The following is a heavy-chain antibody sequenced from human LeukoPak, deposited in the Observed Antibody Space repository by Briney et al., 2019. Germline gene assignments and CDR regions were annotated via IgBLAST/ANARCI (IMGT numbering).Heavy chain of an antibody. J-gene: IGHJ5*02. CDR3: ARGLRDACSAGTCYPVWFDA. CDR1: GFTFSDSY. V-gene: IGHV3-11*04. D-gene: IGHD2-15*01. CDR2: ILPSGSTR. Sequence: PGGSLRLSCAASGFTFSDSYMSWIRQSPGRGLEWLSYILPSGSTRFYADSVKGRFTISRDNANNLLYLQMNSLRVADTAVYFCARGLRDACSAGTCYPVWFDAWGQGSLVTVSS.